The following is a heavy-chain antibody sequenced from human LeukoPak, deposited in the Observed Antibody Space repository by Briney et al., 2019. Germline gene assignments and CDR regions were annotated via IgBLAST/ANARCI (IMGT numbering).Heavy chain of an antibody. D-gene: IGHD3-22*01. V-gene: IGHV3-21*01. CDR2: ISSSSSSYI. J-gene: IGHJ4*02. CDR1: GFTFSSYS. CDR3: ARVTYYDSSGYYVFDY. Sequence: GGSLRLSCAASGFTFSSYSMNWVRQAPGKGLEWVSSISSSSSSYIYYADSVKGRFTISRDNAKNSLYLQMNSLRAEDTAVHYCARVTYYDSSGYYVFDYWGQGTLVTVSS.